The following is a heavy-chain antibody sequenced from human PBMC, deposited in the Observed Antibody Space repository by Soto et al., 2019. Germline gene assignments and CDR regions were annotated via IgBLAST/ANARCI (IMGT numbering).Heavy chain of an antibody. V-gene: IGHV1-18*01. CDR3: ARGAVYYCSSTSCYWFDP. CDR1: GYTFTSYG. J-gene: IGHJ5*02. D-gene: IGHD2-2*01. Sequence: QVPLVQSGAEVKKPGASVKVSCKASGYTFTSYGISWVRQAPGQGLEWMGWISAYNGNTNYAQKLQGRVTMTTDTSTSTAYMELRSLRSDDTAVYYCARGAVYYCSSTSCYWFDPWGQGTLVTVSS. CDR2: ISAYNGNT.